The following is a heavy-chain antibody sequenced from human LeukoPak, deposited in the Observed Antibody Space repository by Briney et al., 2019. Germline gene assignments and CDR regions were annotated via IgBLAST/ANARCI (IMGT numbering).Heavy chain of an antibody. J-gene: IGHJ3*02. CDR2: IYYSGNT. Sequence: SETLSLTCIVSGGSFSSSSYYWGWIRQPPGKGLEWIGSIYYSGNTYYNSSLKSRVTISGDTSKNQFSLKLSSVTAADTAVYYCARESYYDSRGYSHDAFDIWGQGTMVTVSS. D-gene: IGHD3-22*01. CDR1: GGSFSSSSYY. V-gene: IGHV4-39*07. CDR3: ARESYYDSRGYSHDAFDI.